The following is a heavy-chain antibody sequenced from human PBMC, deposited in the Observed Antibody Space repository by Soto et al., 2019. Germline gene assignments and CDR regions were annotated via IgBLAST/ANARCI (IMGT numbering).Heavy chain of an antibody. CDR3: AHRQGYGGNSVLNWFDP. D-gene: IGHD4-17*01. J-gene: IGHJ5*02. CDR2: IYWDDDK. CDR1: GFSLSTSGVG. V-gene: IGHV2-5*02. Sequence: QITLKESGPTLVKPTQTLTLTCTFSGFSLSTSGVGVGWIRQPPGKALEWLALIYWDDDKRYSPSLKSRLTITKDTSKNQVVLTMTNMDPVDTATYYCAHRQGYGGNSVLNWFDPWGQGTLVTVSS.